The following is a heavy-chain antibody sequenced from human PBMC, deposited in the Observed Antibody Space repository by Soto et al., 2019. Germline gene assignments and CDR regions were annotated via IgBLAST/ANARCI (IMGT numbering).Heavy chain of an antibody. CDR3: ARDRPGNDVGYYYMDV. CDR1: GFTFSSYA. D-gene: IGHD1-1*01. CDR2: ISGSGGST. V-gene: IGHV3-23*01. J-gene: IGHJ6*03. Sequence: PGGSLRLSCAASGFTFSSYAMSWVRQAPGKGLEWVSAISGSGGSTYYADSVKGRFTISRDNSKNTLYLQMNSLRAEDTAVYYCARDRPGNDVGYYYMDVWGKGTTVTVSS.